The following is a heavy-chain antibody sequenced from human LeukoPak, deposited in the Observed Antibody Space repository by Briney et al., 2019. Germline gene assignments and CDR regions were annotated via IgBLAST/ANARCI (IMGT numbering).Heavy chain of an antibody. CDR2: ITGSGSTK. J-gene: IGHJ4*02. CDR3: ARLLDISDH. CDR1: GFTFSTYE. V-gene: IGHV3-48*03. Sequence: GSLRPSCAASGFTFSTYEMNWVRQAPGKGLEWLSYITGSGSTKYYADSVRGRFTISRDNSKNSLYLQINSLRAEDTAVYYCARLLDISDHWGQGTLVTVSS. D-gene: IGHD3-22*01.